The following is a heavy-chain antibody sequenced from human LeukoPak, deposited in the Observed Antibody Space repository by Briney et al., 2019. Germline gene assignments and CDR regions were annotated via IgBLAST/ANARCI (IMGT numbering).Heavy chain of an antibody. J-gene: IGHJ4*02. CDR3: ARGWRGNFDY. V-gene: IGHV3-21*01. CDR2: ISSSSSYI. CDR1: GFTFSSYA. Sequence: GGSLRLSCAASGFTFSSYAMNWVRQAPGKGLEWVSSISSSSSYIYYADSVKGRFTTSRDNAKNSLYLQMNSLRAEDTAVYYCARGWRGNFDYWGQGTLVTVSS. D-gene: IGHD2/OR15-2a*01.